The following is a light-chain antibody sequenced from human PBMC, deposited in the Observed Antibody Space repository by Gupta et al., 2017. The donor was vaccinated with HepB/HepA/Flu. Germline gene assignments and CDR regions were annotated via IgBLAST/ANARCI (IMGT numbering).Light chain of an antibody. CDR2: AAY. CDR1: QNIIKY. CDR3: QQSISTPT. V-gene: IGKV1-39*01. Sequence: DIHLTQSPSFLSAAVGDSVTITCRASQNIIKYLSWYQKKAGKAPKLLIYAAYNLQSGVPSRFSGTGSGTYFTLTISSLQPEDFATYYCQQSISTPTFGGGTKVEI. J-gene: IGKJ4*01.